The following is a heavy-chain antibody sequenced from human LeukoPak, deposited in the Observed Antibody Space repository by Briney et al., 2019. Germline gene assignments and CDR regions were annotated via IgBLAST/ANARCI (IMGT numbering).Heavy chain of an antibody. CDR1: GGSISSGGYY. V-gene: IGHV4-31*03. Sequence: SETLSFTCTVSGGSISSGGYYWSWIRQHPGKGLEWIGYIYYSGSTYYNPSLKSRVTISVDTSKNQFSLKLSSVTAADTAVYYCAREGGPVPAAIVYWGQGTLVTVSS. CDR2: IYYSGST. CDR3: AREGGPVPAAIVY. D-gene: IGHD2-2*01. J-gene: IGHJ4*02.